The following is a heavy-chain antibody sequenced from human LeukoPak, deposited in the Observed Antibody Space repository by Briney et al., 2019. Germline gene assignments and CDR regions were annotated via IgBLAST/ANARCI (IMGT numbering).Heavy chain of an antibody. CDR3: ARDPRRNSFGPGDY. D-gene: IGHD4-23*01. Sequence: PGGSLRLSCAASGFTFDDYGVSGVRQVPGRGLEWVSGILSNSDSTGDAEPLKYRLPSSRDNANNSLYLQMNSLRAEDTALYYSARDPRRNSFGPGDYWSQGTLVTVP. J-gene: IGHJ4*02. CDR2: ILSNSDST. CDR1: GFTFDDYG. V-gene: IGHV3-20*04.